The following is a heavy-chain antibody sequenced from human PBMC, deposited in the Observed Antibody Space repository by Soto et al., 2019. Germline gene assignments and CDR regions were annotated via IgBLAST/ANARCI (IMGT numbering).Heavy chain of an antibody. CDR1: GFTFSSYS. V-gene: IGHV3-48*01. D-gene: IGHD3-22*01. Sequence: GGSLRLSCAASGFTFSSYSMNWVRQAPGKGLEWVSYISSSSNSIYYADSVKGRFTISRDNAKNSLHLQMNSLRAEDTAVYYCARDQGSDYYDWVYFDYWGQGTLVTVSS. J-gene: IGHJ4*02. CDR3: ARDQGSDYYDWVYFDY. CDR2: ISSSSNSI.